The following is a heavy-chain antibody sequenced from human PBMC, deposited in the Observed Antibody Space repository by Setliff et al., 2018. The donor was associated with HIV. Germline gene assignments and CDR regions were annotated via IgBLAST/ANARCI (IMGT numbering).Heavy chain of an antibody. J-gene: IGHJ6*02. D-gene: IGHD2-15*01. CDR2: ISGSGDST. Sequence: GSLRLSCAPSGFTFGSYAMSWVRQAPGKGLEWVSVISGSGDSTFYAASLKGRFTISRDNSKNTLYLQMNSLRAEDTAVYYCAKTLPTLYPPPDYYFAMDVWGQGTTVTVSS. V-gene: IGHV3-23*01. CDR3: AKTLPTLYPPPDYYFAMDV. CDR1: GFTFGSYA.